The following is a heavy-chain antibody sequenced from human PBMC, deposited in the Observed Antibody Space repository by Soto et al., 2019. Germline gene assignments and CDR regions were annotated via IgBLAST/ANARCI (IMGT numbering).Heavy chain of an antibody. CDR3: ATSNWFDP. Sequence: PSERLSLTCTVSGESISSYYWSWIRQPPGKGLEWIGYIYYSGSTNYNPSLKSRVTISVDTSKNQFSLRLSSVTAADTAVYYCATSNWFDPWGQGTLVTVSS. J-gene: IGHJ5*02. V-gene: IGHV4-59*08. CDR2: IYYSGST. CDR1: GESISSYY.